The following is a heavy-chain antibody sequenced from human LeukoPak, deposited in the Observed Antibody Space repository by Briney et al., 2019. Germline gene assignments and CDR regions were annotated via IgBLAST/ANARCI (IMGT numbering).Heavy chain of an antibody. Sequence: GGSLRLSCAASGFAFSSYAMSWVRQAPGKGLEWVSAISDSGGSTYYADSVKGRFTISRDNSKNTLYLQMNSLRAEDTAVYYCAKDQTSTTVVTSSDYWGQGTLVTVSS. CDR1: GFAFSSYA. CDR2: ISDSGGST. J-gene: IGHJ4*02. CDR3: AKDQTSTTVVTSSDY. V-gene: IGHV3-23*01. D-gene: IGHD4-23*01.